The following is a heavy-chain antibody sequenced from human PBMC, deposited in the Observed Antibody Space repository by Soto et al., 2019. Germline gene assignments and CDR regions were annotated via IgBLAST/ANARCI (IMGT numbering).Heavy chain of an antibody. J-gene: IGHJ4*02. CDR1: GFTFSDHY. V-gene: IGHV3-11*01. D-gene: IGHD6-6*01. Sequence: PGGSLRLSCAASGFTFSDHYMSWIRQAPGKGLEWVSYISSSGSTIYYADSVKGRFTISRDNAKNSLYLQMNSLRAEDTAVYYCARDGEYSSSSVYFDYWGQGTLVTVSS. CDR2: ISSSGSTI. CDR3: ARDGEYSSSSVYFDY.